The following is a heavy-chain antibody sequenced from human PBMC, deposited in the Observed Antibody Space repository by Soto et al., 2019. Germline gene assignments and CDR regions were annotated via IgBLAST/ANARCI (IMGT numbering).Heavy chain of an antibody. D-gene: IGHD3-10*01. J-gene: IGHJ6*02. CDR1: GYTFTSYG. CDR3: ARDAVTMVRGVIITSYYYGMDV. V-gene: IGHV1-18*01. CDR2: ISAYNGNT. Sequence: QVQLVQSGAEVKKPGASVKVSCKASGYTFTSYGINWVRQAPGQGLEWMGWISAYNGNTNYAQKLQGRVTMTTDTSTSTAYMELRSLRSDDTAVYYCARDAVTMVRGVIITSYYYGMDVWGQGTTVTVSS.